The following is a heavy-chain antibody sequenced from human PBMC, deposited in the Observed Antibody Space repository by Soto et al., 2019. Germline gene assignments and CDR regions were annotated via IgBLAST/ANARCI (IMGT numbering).Heavy chain of an antibody. Sequence: ASVKVSYKSSGYTFTRYTMNWVRQAPGQRLEWMGWINPDNGNTKSSQKFQDRVIITRDTSASTAHMDLSSLRSEDTAVYYCARGIATGQLDPWGQGTLVTFSS. V-gene: IGHV1-3*01. D-gene: IGHD2-15*01. CDR1: GYTFTRYT. J-gene: IGHJ5*02. CDR3: ARGIATGQLDP. CDR2: INPDNGNT.